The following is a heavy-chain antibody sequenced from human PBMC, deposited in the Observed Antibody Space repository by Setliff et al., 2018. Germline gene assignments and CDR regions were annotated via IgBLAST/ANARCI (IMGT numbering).Heavy chain of an antibody. Sequence: ASVKVSCKASGYTFTNYGINWVRQAPGQGLEWMGWINNYNMNTNYPQKFLGRVTMTTDTSTSTAYMELRSLRPDDTAVYYCARASVVGATEKSAFDIWGQGTMGTVSS. CDR2: INNYNMNT. V-gene: IGHV1-18*01. D-gene: IGHD1-26*01. J-gene: IGHJ3*02. CDR1: GYTFTNYG. CDR3: ARASVVGATEKSAFDI.